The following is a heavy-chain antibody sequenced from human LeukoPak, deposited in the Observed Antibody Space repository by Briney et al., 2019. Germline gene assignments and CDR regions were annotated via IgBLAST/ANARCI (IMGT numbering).Heavy chain of an antibody. CDR2: ISGSGGST. CDR1: GFTFSSYA. V-gene: IGHV3-23*01. CDR3: ARGLLLSQYYYYGMDV. Sequence: PGGSLRLSCAASGFTFSSYAMSWVRQAPGKGLEWVSAISGSGGSTYYADSVKGRFTISRDNSKNTLYLQMNSLRAEDTAVYYCARGLLLSQYYYYGMDVWGQGTTVTVSS. D-gene: IGHD2-21*02. J-gene: IGHJ6*02.